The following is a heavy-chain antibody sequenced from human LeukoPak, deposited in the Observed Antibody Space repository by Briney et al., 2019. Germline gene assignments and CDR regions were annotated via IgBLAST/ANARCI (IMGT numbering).Heavy chain of an antibody. D-gene: IGHD2/OR15-2a*01. CDR2: INHSGST. CDR3: ARILYSNNIDY. CDR1: GGSFSGYY. J-gene: IGHJ4*02. V-gene: IGHV4-34*01. Sequence: ASETLSLTCAVYGGSFSGYYWSWIRQPPGKGVEWIGEINHSGSTNYNPSLKSRVTISVDTSKNQFSLKLNSVTAADTAVYYCARILYSNNIDYWGQGTLVTVSS.